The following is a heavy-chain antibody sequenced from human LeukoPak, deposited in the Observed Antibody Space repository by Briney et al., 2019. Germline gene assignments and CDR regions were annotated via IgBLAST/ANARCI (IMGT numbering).Heavy chain of an antibody. D-gene: IGHD6-19*01. J-gene: IGHJ4*02. Sequence: GGSLRLSCAASGFTFSSYAMHWVRQAPGKGLEWVAVISYDGSNKYYADSVKGRFTISRDNSKNTLYLQMNSLRAEDTAVYYCATARGGRFFDYWGQGTLVTVSS. CDR1: GFTFSSYA. CDR3: ATARGGRFFDY. V-gene: IGHV3-30*01. CDR2: ISYDGSNK.